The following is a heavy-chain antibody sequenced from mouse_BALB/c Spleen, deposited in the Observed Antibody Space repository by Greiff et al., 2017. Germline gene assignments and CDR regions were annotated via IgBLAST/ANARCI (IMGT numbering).Heavy chain of an antibody. J-gene: IGHJ4*01. CDR3: ARVPDGYYAMDY. CDR1: GYSITSGYY. V-gene: IGHV3-6*02. Sequence: VQLKESGPGLVKPSQSLSLTCSVTGYSITSGYYWNWIRQFPGNKLEWMGYISYDGSNNYNPSLKNRISITRDTSKNQFFLKLNSVTTEDTATYYCARVPDGYYAMDYWGQGTSVTVSS. D-gene: IGHD2-3*01. CDR2: ISYDGSN.